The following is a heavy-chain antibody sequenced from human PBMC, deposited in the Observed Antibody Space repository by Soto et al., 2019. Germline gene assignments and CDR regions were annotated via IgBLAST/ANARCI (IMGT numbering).Heavy chain of an antibody. D-gene: IGHD3-16*02. Sequence: PVGSLRLSCAASGFTFSSYSMNWVRQAPGKGLEWVSSISSSSSYIYYADSVKGRFTISRDNAKNSLYLQMNSLRAEDTAVYYCARDRAFGGVIVRYDAFDIWGQGTMVTVSS. CDR1: GFTFSSYS. CDR2: ISSSSSYI. V-gene: IGHV3-21*01. CDR3: ARDRAFGGVIVRYDAFDI. J-gene: IGHJ3*02.